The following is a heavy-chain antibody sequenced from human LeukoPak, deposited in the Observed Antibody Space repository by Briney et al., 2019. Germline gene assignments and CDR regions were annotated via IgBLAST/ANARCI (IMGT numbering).Heavy chain of an antibody. J-gene: IGHJ4*02. CDR1: GGSFSGYY. CDR2: INHSGST. D-gene: IGHD3-22*01. V-gene: IGHV4-34*01. Sequence: PSETLSLTCAVYGGSFSGYYWSWIRQPPGKGLEWIGEINHSGSTNYNPSLKSRVTISVDTSKTQFSLKLSSVTAADTAVYYCATLYDSSGYYPFWGQGTLVTVSS. CDR3: ATLYDSSGYYPF.